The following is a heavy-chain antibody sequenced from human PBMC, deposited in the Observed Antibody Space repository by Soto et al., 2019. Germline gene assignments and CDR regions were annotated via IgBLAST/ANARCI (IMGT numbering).Heavy chain of an antibody. CDR1: GFTFSNYW. V-gene: IGHV3-74*02. Sequence: EVQLVESGGGLVQPGGSLRLSCAASGFTFSNYWMYWVRQAPGKGLEWVSGINSDGSVASYADSVKGRLTISRDNVKNTLYLQMASLRAEDTAVYYCARGDCVGGSCYALAGSFYYYMDAWGKGTTVTVFS. J-gene: IGHJ6*03. CDR2: INSDGSVA. D-gene: IGHD2-15*01. CDR3: ARGDCVGGSCYALAGSFYYYMDA.